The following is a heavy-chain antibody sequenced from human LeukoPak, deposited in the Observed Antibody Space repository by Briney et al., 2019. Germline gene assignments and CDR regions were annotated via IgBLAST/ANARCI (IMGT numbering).Heavy chain of an antibody. CDR3: AKDARLEMATICAFDI. CDR1: GFTFSSYA. J-gene: IGHJ3*02. Sequence: GGSLRLSCAASGFTFSSYAMSWVRQAPGKGLEWVSAISGSGGSTYYADSVKGRFTISRDNSKNTLYLQMNSLRAEDTAVYYCAKDARLEMATICAFDIWGQGTMVTVSS. CDR2: ISGSGGST. V-gene: IGHV3-23*01. D-gene: IGHD5-24*01.